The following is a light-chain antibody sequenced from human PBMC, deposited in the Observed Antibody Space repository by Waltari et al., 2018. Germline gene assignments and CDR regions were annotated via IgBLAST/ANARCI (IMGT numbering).Light chain of an antibody. CDR3: CSYAGSAITV. CDR2: DVN. V-gene: IGLV2-23*02. Sequence: QSALTQTATVSGSPGQSITISCTGTSSDVGIYNLVSWYQQHPGKAPTLIIYDVNKRPSGVSNRVAGSKSGNTASLTISGLQAADEANYYCCSYAGSAITVFGGGTKVTVL. CDR1: SSDVGIYNL. J-gene: IGLJ2*01.